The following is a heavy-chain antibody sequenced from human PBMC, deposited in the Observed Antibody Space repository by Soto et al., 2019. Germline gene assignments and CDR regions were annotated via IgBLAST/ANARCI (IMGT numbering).Heavy chain of an antibody. D-gene: IGHD2-15*01. Sequence: QVQLQESGPGLVKPSETLSLTCTVSGGSISSYYWSWIRQPPGKGLEWIGYIYYSGSTNYNPSLKGRVTRSVSTSTNQCSQKQSSVTSACTAVYYGARRAGNQGHCSGGSCYSSVYYVVVWVKRTTVTVS. V-gene: IGHV4-59*08. CDR1: GGSISSYY. CDR2: IYYSGST. J-gene: IGHJ6*03. CDR3: ARRAGNQGHCSGGSCYSSVYYVVV.